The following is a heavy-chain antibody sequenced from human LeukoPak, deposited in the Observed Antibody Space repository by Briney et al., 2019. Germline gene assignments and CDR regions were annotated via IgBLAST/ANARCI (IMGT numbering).Heavy chain of an antibody. CDR3: ARSSGGYYYYYYMDV. Sequence: GGSLRLSCAASGVIFNQYWMSWVRQAPGKGLEWVSYISSSSSTIYYADSVKGRFTISRDNAKNSLYLQMNSLRAEDTAVYYCARSSGGYYYYYYMDVWGKGTTVTVSS. D-gene: IGHD3-16*01. CDR2: ISSSSSTI. V-gene: IGHV3-48*01. CDR1: GVIFNQYW. J-gene: IGHJ6*03.